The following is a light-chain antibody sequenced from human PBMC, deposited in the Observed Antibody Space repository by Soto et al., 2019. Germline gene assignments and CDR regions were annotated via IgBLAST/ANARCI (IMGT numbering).Light chain of an antibody. CDR3: AAWDDSLTGPV. V-gene: IGLV2-14*01. Sequence: QSALTQPASVSGSPGQSITISCTGTSSDVGGYNYVSWYQQQSGKAPKLMIHEVSNRPSGVSNRFSGSKSGNTASLTISGLQAEDEADYYCAAWDDSLTGPVFGTGTKVTVL. CDR1: SSDVGGYNY. J-gene: IGLJ1*01. CDR2: EVS.